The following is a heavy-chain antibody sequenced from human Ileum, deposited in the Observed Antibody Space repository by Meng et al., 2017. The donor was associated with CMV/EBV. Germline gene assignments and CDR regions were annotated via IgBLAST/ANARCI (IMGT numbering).Heavy chain of an antibody. D-gene: IGHD6-13*01. Sequence: SGFTFSSYAMHWVRQAPGKGLEWVAVISYDGSNKYYADSVKGRFTISRDNSKNTLYLQMNSLRAEDTAVYYCAREGAKGLYSSSWTGYWGQGTLVTVSS. CDR3: AREGAKGLYSSSWTGY. J-gene: IGHJ4*02. V-gene: IGHV3-30*04. CDR1: GFTFSSYA. CDR2: ISYDGSNK.